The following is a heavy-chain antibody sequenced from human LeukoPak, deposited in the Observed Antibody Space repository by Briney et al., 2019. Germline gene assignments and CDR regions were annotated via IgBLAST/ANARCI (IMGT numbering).Heavy chain of an antibody. D-gene: IGHD3-10*02. J-gene: IGHJ6*04. CDR3: AELGITMIGGV. CDR1: GFSFSNYW. V-gene: IGHV3-48*04. Sequence: GGSLRLSCAASGFSFSNYWMHWVRQAPGKGLEWVSYISSSGSTIYYADSVKGRFTISRDNAKNSLYLQMNSLRAEDTAVYYCAELGITMIGGVWGKGTTVTISS. CDR2: ISSSGSTI.